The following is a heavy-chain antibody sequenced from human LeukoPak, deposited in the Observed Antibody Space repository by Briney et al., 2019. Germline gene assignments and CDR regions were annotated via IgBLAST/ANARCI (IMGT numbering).Heavy chain of an antibody. CDR1: GGSISSYY. CDR3: ARYGRGWYSNIDWFDP. J-gene: IGHJ5*02. CDR2: IYTSGST. V-gene: IGHV4-4*07. D-gene: IGHD4-4*01. Sequence: PSETLSLTCTVSGGSISSYYWSWIRQPAGKGLEWIGRIYTSGSTNYNPSLKSRVTMSVDTSKNQFSLKLSSVTATDTAVYYCARYGRGWYSNIDWFDPWGQGTLVTVSS.